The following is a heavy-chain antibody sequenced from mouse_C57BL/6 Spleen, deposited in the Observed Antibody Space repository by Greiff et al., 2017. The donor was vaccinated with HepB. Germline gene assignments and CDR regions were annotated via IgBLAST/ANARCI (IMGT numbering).Heavy chain of an antibody. V-gene: IGHV1-53*01. J-gene: IGHJ4*01. CDR3: ASRGLRGAMDY. D-gene: IGHD1-1*01. Sequence: QVQLKQSGTELVKPGASVKLSCKASGYTFTSYWMHWVKQRPGQGLEWIGNINPSNGCTNYNEKFKSKATLTVDKSSSTAYMQLSSLTSEDSAVSYCASRGLRGAMDYWGQGTSVTVSS. CDR2: INPSNGCT. CDR1: GYTFTSYW.